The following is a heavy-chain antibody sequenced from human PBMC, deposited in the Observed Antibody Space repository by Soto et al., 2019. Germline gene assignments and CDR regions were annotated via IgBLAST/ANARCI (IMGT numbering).Heavy chain of an antibody. V-gene: IGHV5-51*01. CDR3: ARSPRSSPYFDY. D-gene: IGHD6-13*01. J-gene: IGHJ4*02. CDR2: IYPGDSET. CDR1: GYTFSNFW. Sequence: ESLKISCQCSGYTFSNFWIAWVRQLPGKGLEYMGIIYPGDSETRYSPSFHGKVTISADRSIGTAYLQWSSLEASDSAFYFCARSPRSSPYFDYWGQGALVTVSS.